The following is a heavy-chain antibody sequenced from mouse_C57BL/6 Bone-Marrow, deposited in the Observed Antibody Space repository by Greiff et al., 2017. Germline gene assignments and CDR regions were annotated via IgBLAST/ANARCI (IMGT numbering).Heavy chain of an antibody. CDR1: GFTFSDYG. V-gene: IGHV5-17*01. D-gene: IGHD2-4*01. Sequence: DVQLVESGGGLVKPGGSLKLSCAASGFTFSDYGMHWVRQAPEKGLEWVAYISSGSSTIYYADTVKGRFTISRDNAKNTLFLQMTSLRSEDTAMYYCARHYYDYDEGFAYWGQGTLSLSLQ. CDR2: ISSGSSTI. J-gene: IGHJ3*01. CDR3: ARHYYDYDEGFAY.